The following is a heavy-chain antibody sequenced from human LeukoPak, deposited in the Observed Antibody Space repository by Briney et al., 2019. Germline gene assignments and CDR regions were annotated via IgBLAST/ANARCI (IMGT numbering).Heavy chain of an antibody. Sequence: SETLSLTCTVSGGSISSYYWSWIRQPPGKGLEWIGYIYYSGSTNYNPSLKSRVTTSVDTSKNQFSLKLSSVTAADTAVYYCARQNWVGAAFDIWGQGTMVTVSS. CDR3: ARQNWVGAAFDI. J-gene: IGHJ3*02. D-gene: IGHD7-27*01. V-gene: IGHV4-59*08. CDR1: GGSISSYY. CDR2: IYYSGST.